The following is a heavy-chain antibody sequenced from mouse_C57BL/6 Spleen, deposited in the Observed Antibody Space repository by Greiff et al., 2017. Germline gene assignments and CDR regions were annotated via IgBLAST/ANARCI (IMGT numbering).Heavy chain of an antibody. CDR2: IDPSDSET. D-gene: IGHD3-2*02. CDR1: GYTFTSYW. J-gene: IGHJ4*01. Sequence: QVQLQQPGAELVRPGSSVKLSCKASGYTFTSYWMHWVKQRPIQGLEWIGNIDPSDSETHYNQKFKDKATLTVDKSSSTAYMQLSSLTSEDSAVYYCARNQLRLHAMDYWGQGTSGTVSS. CDR3: ARNQLRLHAMDY. V-gene: IGHV1-52*01.